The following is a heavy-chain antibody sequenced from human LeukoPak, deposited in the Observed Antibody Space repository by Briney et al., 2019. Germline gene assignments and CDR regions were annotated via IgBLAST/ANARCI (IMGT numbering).Heavy chain of an antibody. CDR3: ARKNDFDI. CDR2: IYYSGGT. V-gene: IGHV4-59*01. CDR1: GGSITSDH. Sequence: SETLSLTCTVSGGSITSDHWNWIRQPPGKGLEWIGCIYYSGGTYYNPSLKSRVTISGDMSKNQFSLRLTSVTAADTAVYYCARKNDFDIWGQGTLVTVSS. D-gene: IGHD2/OR15-2a*01. J-gene: IGHJ3*02.